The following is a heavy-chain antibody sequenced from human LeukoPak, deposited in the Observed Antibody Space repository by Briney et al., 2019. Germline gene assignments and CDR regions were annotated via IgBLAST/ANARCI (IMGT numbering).Heavy chain of an antibody. Sequence: ASVKVSCKASGYTFTSYGISWVRQAPGQGLEWMGWISAYNGNTNYAQKLQGRVTMTTNTSTSTAYMELRSLRSDDTAVYYCARVHIAAADSYWYFDLWGRGTLVTVSS. CDR1: GYTFTSYG. V-gene: IGHV1-18*01. CDR2: ISAYNGNT. CDR3: ARVHIAAADSYWYFDL. J-gene: IGHJ2*01. D-gene: IGHD6-13*01.